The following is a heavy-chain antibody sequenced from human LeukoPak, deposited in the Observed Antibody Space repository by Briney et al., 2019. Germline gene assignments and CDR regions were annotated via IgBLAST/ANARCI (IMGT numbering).Heavy chain of an antibody. D-gene: IGHD2-8*02. CDR2: INPTGGRT. CDR1: GYTFTNYY. J-gene: IGHJ4*02. Sequence: ASVKVSCKASGYTFTNYYMLWVRLSSGQRLQWMALINPTGGRTTYAQQFQGRLTVTRDTSTSTLYMELSSLRSDDTAVYYCARAGGLSNFDYWGQGTLVAVSS. CDR3: ARAGGLSNFDY. V-gene: IGHV1-46*01.